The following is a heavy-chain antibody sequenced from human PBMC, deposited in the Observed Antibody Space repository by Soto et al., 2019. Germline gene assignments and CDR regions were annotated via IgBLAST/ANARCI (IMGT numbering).Heavy chain of an antibody. J-gene: IGHJ4*02. CDR1: GFTFSSYE. V-gene: IGHV3-48*03. Sequence: LRLSCAASGFTFSSYEMNWVRQAPGKGLEWVSYISSSGSTIYYADSVKGRFTISRDNAKNSLYLQMNSLRAEDTAVYYCARVPLITMIVGDYWGQGTLVTVSS. CDR3: ARVPLITMIVGDY. D-gene: IGHD3-22*01. CDR2: ISSSGSTI.